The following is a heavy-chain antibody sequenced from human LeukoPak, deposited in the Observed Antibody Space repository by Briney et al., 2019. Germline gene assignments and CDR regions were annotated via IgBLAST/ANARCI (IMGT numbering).Heavy chain of an antibody. CDR3: ARQFDY. V-gene: IGHV4-61*02. CDR2: IYTSGST. CDR1: GGSIGSGSYY. J-gene: IGHJ4*02. Sequence: SGTLSLTCTVSGGSIGSGSYYWSWIRQPAGKGLEWIGRIYTSGSTNYNPSLKSRVTISVDTSKNQFSLKLSSVTAADTAVYYCARQFDYWGQGTLVTVSS.